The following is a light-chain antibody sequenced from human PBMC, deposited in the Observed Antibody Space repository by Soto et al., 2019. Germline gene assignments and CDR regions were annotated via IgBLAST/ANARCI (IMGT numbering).Light chain of an antibody. CDR3: QQYGSSPLT. CDR2: GAS. CDR1: QSVSSSY. J-gene: IGKJ4*01. Sequence: EIELTQSPGTLSLSPGERATLSCRASQSVSSSYLAWYQQKPGQAPRLLIYGASSRATGIPDRFSGSGSGTDFTLTISRLEPEDVAVYYCQQYGSSPLTFDGGTKVEIK. V-gene: IGKV3-20*01.